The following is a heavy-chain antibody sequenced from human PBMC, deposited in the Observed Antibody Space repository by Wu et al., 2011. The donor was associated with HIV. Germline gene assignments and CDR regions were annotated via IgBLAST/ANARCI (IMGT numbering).Heavy chain of an antibody. J-gene: IGHJ4*02. Sequence: SVKVSCKASVYTFTSYDINWVRQATGQGLEWMGWISPYDGDTKYPQKLQGRVTMTTDTSTSTAYMELRSLRSDDTAVYYCARDDSSGWPEGFDYWGQGTLVTVSS. CDR3: ARDDSSGWPEGFDY. V-gene: IGHV1-18*01. CDR2: ISPYDGDT. CDR1: VYTFTSYD. D-gene: IGHD6-19*01.